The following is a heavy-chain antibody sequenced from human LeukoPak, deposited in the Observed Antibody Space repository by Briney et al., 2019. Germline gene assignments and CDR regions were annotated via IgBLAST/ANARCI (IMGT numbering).Heavy chain of an antibody. CDR3: AKDSGSGWYPY. V-gene: IGHV3-23*01. D-gene: IGHD6-19*01. CDR1: GFTFSSYA. Sequence: GGSLRLSCAASGFTFSSYAMSWVRQAPGKGLEWVSAISGSGGSTYYADSVKGQFTISRDNSKNTLYLQMISLRAEDTAVYYCAKDSGSGWYPYWGQGTLVTVSS. CDR2: ISGSGGST. J-gene: IGHJ4*02.